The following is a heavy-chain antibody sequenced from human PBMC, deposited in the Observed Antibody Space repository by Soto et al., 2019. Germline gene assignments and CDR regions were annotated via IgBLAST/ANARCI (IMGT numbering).Heavy chain of an antibody. D-gene: IGHD3-10*01. CDR2: IYTSGST. Sequence: SETLSLTCTVSGGSISSYYWSWIRQPAGKGLEWIGRIYTSGSTNYNPSLKSRVTMSVDTSKNQFSLKLSSVTAADTAVYYCARESAEWFGELSTFDYWGQGTLVTVSS. CDR1: GGSISSYY. CDR3: ARESAEWFGELSTFDY. J-gene: IGHJ4*02. V-gene: IGHV4-4*07.